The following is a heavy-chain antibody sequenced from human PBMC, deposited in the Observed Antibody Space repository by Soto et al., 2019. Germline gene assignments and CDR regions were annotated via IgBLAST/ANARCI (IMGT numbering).Heavy chain of an antibody. CDR2: ISAYKGNT. CDR3: AREGFGRYYYGMDV. CDR1: GYTFTSYG. D-gene: IGHD3-10*01. J-gene: IGHJ6*02. V-gene: IGHV1-18*01. Sequence: ASVKVTCKASGYTFTSYGISWVRQAPGQGLEWMGWISAYKGNTNYAQKFQGRVTITTDTSTSTAYMELSSLRSDDTAVYYCAREGFGRYYYGMDVWGQGTTVTVSS.